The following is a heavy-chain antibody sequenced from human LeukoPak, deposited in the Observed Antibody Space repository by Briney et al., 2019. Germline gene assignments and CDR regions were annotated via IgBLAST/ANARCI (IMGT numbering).Heavy chain of an antibody. CDR1: GFTFSSYS. V-gene: IGHV3-21*01. CDR3: ARDLRPNYDFWSGYYTGFDY. J-gene: IGHJ4*02. CDR2: ISSSSSYI. Sequence: GGSLRLSCAASGFTFSSYSMNWVRQAPGKGLERVSSISSSSSYIYYADSVKGRFTISRDNAKNSLYLQMNSLRAEDTAVYYCARDLRPNYDFWSGYYTGFDYWGQGTLVTVSS. D-gene: IGHD3-3*01.